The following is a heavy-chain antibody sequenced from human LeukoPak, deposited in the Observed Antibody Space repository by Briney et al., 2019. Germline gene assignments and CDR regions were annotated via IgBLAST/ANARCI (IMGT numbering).Heavy chain of an antibody. CDR2: ISGSGGST. J-gene: IGHJ4*02. V-gene: IGHV3-23*01. D-gene: IGHD3-22*01. CDR3: AAHSGSTSGNFDY. Sequence: TGGSLRLSCAASGFTFSSYAMSWVRQAPGKGLEWVSAISGSGGSTYYADSVKGRFTISRDNSKNTLYLQMNSLRAEDAAVYYCAAHSGSTSGNFDYWGQGTLVTVSS. CDR1: GFTFSSYA.